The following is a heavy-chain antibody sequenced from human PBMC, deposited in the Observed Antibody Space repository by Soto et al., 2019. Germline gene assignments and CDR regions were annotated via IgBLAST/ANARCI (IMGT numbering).Heavy chain of an antibody. CDR1: GGSISSSSYY. D-gene: IGHD3-22*01. Sequence: SETLSLTCTVSGGSISSSSYYWGWIRQPPGKGLEWIGSIYYSGSTYYNPSLKSRVTISVDTSKNQFSLKLSSVTAADTAVYYCARHLTYYYDSSGYYPPGWFDPWGQGTLVTVSS. CDR2: IYYSGST. CDR3: ARHLTYYYDSSGYYPPGWFDP. V-gene: IGHV4-39*01. J-gene: IGHJ5*02.